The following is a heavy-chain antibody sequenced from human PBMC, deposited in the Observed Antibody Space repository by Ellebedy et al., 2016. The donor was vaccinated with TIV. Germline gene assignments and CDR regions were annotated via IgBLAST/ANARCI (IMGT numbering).Heavy chain of an antibody. CDR3: ARDRVRGPEYGMDV. V-gene: IGHV3-30-3*01. CDR1: GFTFSSYA. J-gene: IGHJ6*02. D-gene: IGHD3-10*01. CDR2: ISYDGSNK. Sequence: GESLKISXAASGFTFSSYAMHWVRQAPGKGLEWVAVISYDGSNKYYADSVKGRFTISRDNSKNTLYLQMNSLRAEDTAVYYCARDRVRGPEYGMDVWGQGTTVTVSS.